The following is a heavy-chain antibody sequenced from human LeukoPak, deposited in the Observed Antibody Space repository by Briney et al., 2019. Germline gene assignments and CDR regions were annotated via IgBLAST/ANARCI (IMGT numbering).Heavy chain of an antibody. CDR2: IYSGGST. CDR3: AKDRDFADY. J-gene: IGHJ4*02. V-gene: IGHV3-23*03. Sequence: PGGSLRLSCAASGFTFSSSAMSWVRQAPGKGLEWVSVIYSGGSTYYADSVKGRFTISRDNSKNTLYLQMNSLRAEDTAVYYCAKDRDFADYWGQGTLVTVSS. CDR1: GFTFSSSA. D-gene: IGHD3-3*01.